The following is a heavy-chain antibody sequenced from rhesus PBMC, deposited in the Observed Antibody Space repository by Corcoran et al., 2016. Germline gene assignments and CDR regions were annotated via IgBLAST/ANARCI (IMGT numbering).Heavy chain of an antibody. J-gene: IGHJ4*01. D-gene: IGHD3-28*01. CDR2: IYGNSAST. CDR1: GGSISGHYS. V-gene: IGHV4-73*01. Sequence: QVQLQQWGEGLVKPSETLSLTCAASGGSISGHYSGSWTGQPPGKGLEWIGYIYGNSASTNYNPSLKNRVTISKDTSKNQFSLKLSSVTAADAAVYYCARDHDSAGYWGQGVLVTVSS. CDR3: ARDHDSAGY.